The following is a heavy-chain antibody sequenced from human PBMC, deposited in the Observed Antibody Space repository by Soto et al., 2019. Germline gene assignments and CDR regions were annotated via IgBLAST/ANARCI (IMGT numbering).Heavy chain of an antibody. CDR1: GFTFNTYG. CDR2: ILHDGSNE. J-gene: IGHJ3*02. CDR3: AEPEAGAFDI. Sequence: PGGSLRLSCAASGFTFNTYGMHWVRQAPGKGLEGVALILHDGSNEYYADSVKGRFTISRDNSRNTLYLQMNSLRAEDTAVYYCAEPEAGAFDIWGQGTMVTVSS. V-gene: IGHV3-30*18.